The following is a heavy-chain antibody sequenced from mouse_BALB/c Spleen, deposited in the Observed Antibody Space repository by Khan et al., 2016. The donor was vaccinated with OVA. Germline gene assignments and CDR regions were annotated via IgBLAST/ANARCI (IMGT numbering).Heavy chain of an antibody. CDR3: AKGVRSYYYTLDY. CDR2: IWGGGST. Sequence: QVQLQQSGPGLVAPSQNLSITCTVSGFSLSDYGVSWIRQPPGKGLEWLGVIWGGGSTYYNSALKSRLSLSKDNSKSQDFLKMSSLQSDDTAMFYCAKGVRSYYYTLDYWGQGTSVTISS. D-gene: IGHD2-14*01. J-gene: IGHJ4*01. V-gene: IGHV2-6-5*01. CDR1: GFSLSDYG.